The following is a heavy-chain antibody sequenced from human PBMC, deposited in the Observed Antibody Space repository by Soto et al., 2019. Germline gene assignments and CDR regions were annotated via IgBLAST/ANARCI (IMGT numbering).Heavy chain of an antibody. V-gene: IGHV4-39*01. Sequence: QLQLQESGPGLVKPSETLSLTCTVSGGSISSYYWGWIRRPPGKGLEWIGSIYYSGSTYYNPSLXSXVXIXXDTSKHQFSLQLSSVTAADTAVYYCARRWGYSFDYWGQGTLVTVSS. D-gene: IGHD7-27*01. CDR1: GGSISSYY. J-gene: IGHJ4*02. CDR2: IYYSGST. CDR3: ARRWGYSFDY.